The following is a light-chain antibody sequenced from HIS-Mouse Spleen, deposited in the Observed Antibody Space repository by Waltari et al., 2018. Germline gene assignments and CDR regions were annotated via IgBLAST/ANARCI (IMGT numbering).Light chain of an antibody. J-gene: IGKJ5*01. Sequence: AIRMTQSPSSFSASTGDRVTITCRASQGISSYLAWYQQKPGKAPKLLIYAASTLQSGVPSRFSGSGSGTEFTLTISCLQSEDFATYYCQQYYSYLPITFGQGTRLEIK. V-gene: IGKV1-8*01. CDR1: QGISSY. CDR3: QQYYSYLPIT. CDR2: AAS.